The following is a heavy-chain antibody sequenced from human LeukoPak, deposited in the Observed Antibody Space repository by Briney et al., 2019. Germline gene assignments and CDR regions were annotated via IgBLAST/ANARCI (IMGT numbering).Heavy chain of an antibody. CDR1: GGSFSGYY. CDR2: INHSGST. Sequence: PSETLSRTCAVHGGSFSGYYWSWIRQPPGKGLEWMGEINHSGSTNYNPSLKSRVTISVDTSKNQFSLKLSSVTAADTAVYYCARGDYYDSSGYYYGWFDPWGQGTLVTVSS. V-gene: IGHV4-34*01. D-gene: IGHD3-22*01. CDR3: ARGDYYDSSGYYYGWFDP. J-gene: IGHJ5*02.